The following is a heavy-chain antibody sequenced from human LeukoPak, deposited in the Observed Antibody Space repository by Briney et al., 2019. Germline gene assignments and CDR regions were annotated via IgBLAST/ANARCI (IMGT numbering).Heavy chain of an antibody. CDR1: GYTFTSYG. CDR2: INAGNGNT. CDR3: ARVRGTAIGFDP. J-gene: IGHJ5*02. V-gene: IGHV1-3*01. Sequence: ASVKVSCKASGYTFTSYGISWVRQAPGQGLEWMGWINAGNGNTKYSQKFQGRVTITRDTSASTAYMELSSLRSEDTAVYYCARVRGTAIGFDPWGQGTLVTVSS. D-gene: IGHD2-21*02.